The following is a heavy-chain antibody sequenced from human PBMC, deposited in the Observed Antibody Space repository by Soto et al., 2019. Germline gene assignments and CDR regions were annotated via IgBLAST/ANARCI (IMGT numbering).Heavy chain of an antibody. D-gene: IGHD1-26*01. J-gene: IGHJ5*02. V-gene: IGHV3-33*01. CDR1: GFTFSSHG. Sequence: GGSLRLSCGASGFTFSSHGMHWVRQAPGKGLEWVAVIRYDGSNKYYADSVKGRFTISRDNSKNTLYLQMNSLRAEDTAVYYCARVREPLTGGPWFDPWGQGTLVTVSS. CDR2: IRYDGSNK. CDR3: ARVREPLTGGPWFDP.